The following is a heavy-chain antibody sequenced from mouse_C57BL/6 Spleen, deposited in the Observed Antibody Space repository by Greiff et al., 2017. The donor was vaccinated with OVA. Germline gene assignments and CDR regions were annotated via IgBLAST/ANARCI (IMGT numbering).Heavy chain of an antibody. J-gene: IGHJ4*01. V-gene: IGHV1-69*01. Sequence: VQLQQPGAELVMPGASVKLSCKASGYTFTSYWMHWVKQRPGQGLEWIGEIDPSDSYTNYNQKFKGKSTLTVDKSSSTAYMQLSSLTSEDSAVYYGARGKYGNFYYYAMDYWGQGTSVTVSS. D-gene: IGHD2-10*02. CDR3: ARGKYGNFYYYAMDY. CDR1: GYTFTSYW. CDR2: IDPSDSYT.